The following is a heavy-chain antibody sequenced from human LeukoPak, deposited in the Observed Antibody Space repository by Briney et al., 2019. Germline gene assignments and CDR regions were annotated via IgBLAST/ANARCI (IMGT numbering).Heavy chain of an antibody. Sequence: ASVKVSCKASGYTFTSYDINWVRQATGQGLEWMGWMNPNSGNTGYAQKFQGRVTITRNTSISTAYMELSSLRSEDTAVYYCARLIRYFDWLLSPNYYYYYMDVWGKGTTVTISS. J-gene: IGHJ6*03. V-gene: IGHV1-8*03. CDR3: ARLIRYFDWLLSPNYYYYYMDV. CDR1: GYTFTSYD. D-gene: IGHD3-9*01. CDR2: MNPNSGNT.